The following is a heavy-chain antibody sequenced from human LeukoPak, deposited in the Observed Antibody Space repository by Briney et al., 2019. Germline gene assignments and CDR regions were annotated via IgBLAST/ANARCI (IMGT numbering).Heavy chain of an antibody. J-gene: IGHJ4*02. Sequence: PGGSLRLSCAASGFTFSSYWMSWVRQAPGKRLEWVANIKQDGSEKYYVDSVKGRFTISRDNAKNSLYLQMNSLRAEDTAVYYCARDRRAAATDYWGQGTLVTVSS. V-gene: IGHV3-7*01. CDR2: IKQDGSEK. CDR3: ARDRRAAATDY. CDR1: GFTFSSYW. D-gene: IGHD6-13*01.